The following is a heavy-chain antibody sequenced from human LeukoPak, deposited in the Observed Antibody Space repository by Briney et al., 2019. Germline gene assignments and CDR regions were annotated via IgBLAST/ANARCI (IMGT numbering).Heavy chain of an antibody. D-gene: IGHD6-6*01. CDR3: ARDGAARYDY. J-gene: IGHJ4*02. CDR1: GFTFSSYG. Sequence: GGSLRLSCAASGFTFSSYGMHWVRQAPGRGLEWVAFIRYDGSNKYYADSVKGRFTISRDNSKNTLFLQMNSLRAEDTAVYYCARDGAARYDYWGQGTLVTVSS. CDR2: IRYDGSNK. V-gene: IGHV3-30*02.